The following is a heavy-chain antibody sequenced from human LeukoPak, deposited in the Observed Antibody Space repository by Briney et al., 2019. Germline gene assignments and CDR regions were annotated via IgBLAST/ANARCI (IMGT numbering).Heavy chain of an antibody. Sequence: NPGRSLRLSCAASGFTFDNYAKHWVRQAPGKGLEWVSGISWNSGSIGYADSVKGRFTISRDNAKNSLHLQMNSLRPEDTALYYCAKGVSGTAYFDYWGQGTLVTVSS. D-gene: IGHD1/OR15-1a*01. V-gene: IGHV3-9*01. J-gene: IGHJ4*02. CDR3: AKGVSGTAYFDY. CDR2: ISWNSGSI. CDR1: GFTFDNYA.